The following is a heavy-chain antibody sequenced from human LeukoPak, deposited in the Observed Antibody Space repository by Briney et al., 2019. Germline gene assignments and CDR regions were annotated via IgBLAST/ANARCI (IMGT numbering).Heavy chain of an antibody. J-gene: IGHJ4*02. CDR1: GFTFSSYS. D-gene: IGHD1-26*01. CDR3: AQVGATGY. Sequence: PGRSLRLSCAASGFTFSSYSMHWVRQAPGKGLEWVAVISYDGSNKYNADSVKGRFTISRDNAKNTLYLQMNSLRAEDAAVYYCAQVGATGYWGRGTLVTVSS. CDR2: ISYDGSNK. V-gene: IGHV3-30*04.